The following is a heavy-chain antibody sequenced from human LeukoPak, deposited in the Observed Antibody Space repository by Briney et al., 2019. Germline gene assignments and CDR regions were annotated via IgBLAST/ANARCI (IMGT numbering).Heavy chain of an antibody. CDR2: TNSDGRTT. CDR1: GFTFSNYA. CDR3: VRVSSDWEYFDQ. Sequence: PGGSLRLSCSASGFTFSNYAMHWVRQAPGKGLVWVSRTNSDGRTTNYADSVKGRFTIFRDNAKNTLYLQMNNLSAEDTSVYYCVRVSSDWEYFDQWGQGALVTVSS. J-gene: IGHJ4*02. V-gene: IGHV3-74*01. D-gene: IGHD6-19*01.